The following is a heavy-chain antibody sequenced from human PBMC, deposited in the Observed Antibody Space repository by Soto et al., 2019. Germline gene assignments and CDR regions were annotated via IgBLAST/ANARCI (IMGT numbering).Heavy chain of an antibody. J-gene: IGHJ4*02. V-gene: IGHV1-18*01. D-gene: IGHD6-19*01. CDR1: GYTFTSYG. CDR2: ISAYNGNT. CDR3: ARLRLAVAGSGVYFDY. Sequence: ASVKVSCKASGYTFTSYGISWVRQAPGQGLEWMGWISAYNGNTNYAQKLQGRVTMTTDTSTSTAYMELRSLRSEDTAVYYCARLRLAVAGSGVYFDYSGQGTLVTVSS.